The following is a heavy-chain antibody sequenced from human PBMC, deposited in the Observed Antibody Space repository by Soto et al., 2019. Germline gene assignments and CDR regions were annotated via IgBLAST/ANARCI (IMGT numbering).Heavy chain of an antibody. CDR3: AREYCSSASCYGPDF. CDR1: GYSLTSYG. D-gene: IGHD2-2*01. V-gene: IGHV1-18*01. Sequence: ASVKVSCKASGYSLTSYGISWVRQAPGQGPEWMGWISGHDGNTKYTQKLQGRVTVTTDTSTSTAYMDLRSLRSDDTAVYYCAREYCSSASCYGPDFWGQGTLVTVSS. CDR2: ISGHDGNT. J-gene: IGHJ4*02.